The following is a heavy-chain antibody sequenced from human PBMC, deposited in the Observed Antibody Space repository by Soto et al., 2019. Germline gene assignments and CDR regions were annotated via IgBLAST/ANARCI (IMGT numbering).Heavy chain of an antibody. Sequence: PGGSLRLSCAASGFTFSSYGMHWVRQAPGKGLEWVAVIWYDGSNKYYADSVKGRFTISRDNSKNTLYLQMNSLRAEDTAVYYCARDITREYSGYDYPSSIAVAGTADYWGQGTLVTVSS. CDR1: GFTFSSYG. D-gene: IGHD6-19*01. J-gene: IGHJ4*02. V-gene: IGHV3-33*01. CDR2: IWYDGSNK. CDR3: ARDITREYSGYDYPSSIAVAGTADY.